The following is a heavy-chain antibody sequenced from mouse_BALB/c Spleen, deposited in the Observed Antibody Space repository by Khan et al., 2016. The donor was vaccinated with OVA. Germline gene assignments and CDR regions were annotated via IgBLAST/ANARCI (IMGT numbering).Heavy chain of an antibody. Sequence: VQLKQSGPELVKPGASVKISCKTSGYTFTEYTVHWVKQSLGKSLDWIGVINPKNGGTAYNQKFKGKATLTVDKSSSTGYMEFRSLTSECSAVYYCASDAVPSWGQGTSVTVAS. CDR1: GYTFTEYT. CDR3: ASDAVPS. V-gene: IGHV1-18*01. D-gene: IGHD1-1*01. J-gene: IGHJ4*01. CDR2: INPKNGGT.